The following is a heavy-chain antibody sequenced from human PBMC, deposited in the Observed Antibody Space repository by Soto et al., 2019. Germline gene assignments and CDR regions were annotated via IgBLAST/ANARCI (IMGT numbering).Heavy chain of an antibody. Sequence: PSETLSLTCTVSGGSISSYYWSWIRQPPGKGLEWIGYIYYSGSTNYNPSLKSRVTISVDTSKNQFPLKLSSVTAADTAVYYCARDSMVRGLSYGMDVWGQGTTVTVSS. CDR3: ARDSMVRGLSYGMDV. CDR1: GGSISSYY. D-gene: IGHD3-10*01. J-gene: IGHJ6*02. V-gene: IGHV4-59*01. CDR2: IYYSGST.